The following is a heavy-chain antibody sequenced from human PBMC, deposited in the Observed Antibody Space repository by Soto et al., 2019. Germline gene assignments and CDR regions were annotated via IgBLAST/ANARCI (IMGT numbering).Heavy chain of an antibody. D-gene: IGHD3-10*01. J-gene: IGHJ4*02. CDR3: AKDQSRGTTLSYPDF. CDR1: GFNFNNYV. CDR2: ITGGGEKT. V-gene: IGHV3-23*01. Sequence: VQLLESGGGSVQSGGSQRLSCVVSGFNFNNYVMTWVRQAPGKGLGWVSGITGGGEKTYYADSVKGRFTISRDNSKNTLYLQMKSLRTDDTAVYFCAKDQSRGTTLSYPDFWGRGTLVSVPP.